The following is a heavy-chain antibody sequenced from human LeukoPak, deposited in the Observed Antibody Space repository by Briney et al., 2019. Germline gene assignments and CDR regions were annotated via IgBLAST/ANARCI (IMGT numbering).Heavy chain of an antibody. CDR2: ISYDGSNK. Sequence: PGRSLRLSCAASGFTFSSYAMHWVRQAPGKGLEWVAVISYDGSNKYYADSVKGRFTISRDNSKNTLYLQMNSLRAEDTAVYYCARDGNPAMVRGDFDYWGQGTLVTVSS. J-gene: IGHJ4*02. V-gene: IGHV3-30-3*01. D-gene: IGHD5-18*01. CDR3: ARDGNPAMVRGDFDY. CDR1: GFTFSSYA.